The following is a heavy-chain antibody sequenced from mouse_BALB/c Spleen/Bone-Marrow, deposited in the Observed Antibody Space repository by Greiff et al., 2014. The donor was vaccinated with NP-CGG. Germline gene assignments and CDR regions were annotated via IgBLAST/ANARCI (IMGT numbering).Heavy chain of an antibody. V-gene: IGHV1-7*01. CDR2: INPITGYT. D-gene: IGHD2-4*01. J-gene: IGHJ4*01. CDR3: ARNYDYDGGYYAMDY. Sequence: QVQLQQPGAELAKPGASVKMSCKSSGYTFISYWMHWVKQRPGQGLEWIGYINPITGYTEYNQKFKDKATLTADKSSSTAYMQLSSLTSEDSAVYYCARNYDYDGGYYAMDYWGQGTSVTVSS. CDR1: GYTFISYW.